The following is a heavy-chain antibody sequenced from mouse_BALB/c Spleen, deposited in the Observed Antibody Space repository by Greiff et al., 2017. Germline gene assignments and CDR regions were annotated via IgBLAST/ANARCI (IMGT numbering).Heavy chain of an antibody. J-gene: IGHJ2*01. CDR2: ISYSGST. D-gene: IGHD1-1*01. CDR1: GYSITSDYA. Sequence: DVQLQESGPGLVKPSQSLSLTCTVTGYSITSDYAWNWIRQFPGNKLEWMGYISYSGSTSYNPSLKSRISITRDTSKNQFFLQLNSVTTEDTATYYCARELRYYFDYWGQGTTLTVSS. CDR3: ARELRYYFDY. V-gene: IGHV3-2*02.